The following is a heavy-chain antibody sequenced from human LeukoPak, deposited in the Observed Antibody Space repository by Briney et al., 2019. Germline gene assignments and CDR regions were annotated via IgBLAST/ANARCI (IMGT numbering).Heavy chain of an antibody. J-gene: IGHJ4*02. CDR1: GGSISSSSYY. CDR3: ARAAGRQWLAQFDY. D-gene: IGHD6-19*01. Sequence: SETLSLTCTVSGGSISSSSYYWGRIRQPPGKGLEWIGSIYYSGSTYYNPSLKSRFTISVDTSKNQFSLKLSSVTAADTAVYYWARAAGRQWLAQFDYWGQGTLVTVSS. CDR2: IYYSGST. V-gene: IGHV4-39*07.